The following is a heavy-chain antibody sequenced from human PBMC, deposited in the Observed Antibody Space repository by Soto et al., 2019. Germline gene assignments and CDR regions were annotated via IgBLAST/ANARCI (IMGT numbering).Heavy chain of an antibody. D-gene: IGHD3-10*01. J-gene: IGHJ4*02. CDR1: GFTFRSYA. CDR3: ARSRSGAVADSFDF. V-gene: IGHV3-30*04. CDR2: ISRDGSNK. Sequence: QVQVVESGGGVVQPGRSLRLSCAASGFTFRSYAIHWVRQAPVKGLEWVAVISRDGSNKYYVDSVKGRFTISRDNSKDTVYLQMNSLRDEDSAMFYCARSRSGAVADSFDFWGQGTLVTVSS.